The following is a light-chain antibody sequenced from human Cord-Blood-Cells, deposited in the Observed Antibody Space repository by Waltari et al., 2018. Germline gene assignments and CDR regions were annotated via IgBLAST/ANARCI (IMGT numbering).Light chain of an antibody. CDR2: GNS. V-gene: IGLV1-40*01. CDR3: QSYDSSLSGVV. J-gene: IGLJ2*01. Sequence: QSVLTPPPSVSGAPGQRVTISCTGSSSNIGAGYDAHWYQQLPGTATKLLIYGNSNRPSGVPDRFSGSKSGTSASLAITGLQAEDEADYYCQSYDSSLSGVVFGGGTKLTVL. CDR1: SSNIGAGYD.